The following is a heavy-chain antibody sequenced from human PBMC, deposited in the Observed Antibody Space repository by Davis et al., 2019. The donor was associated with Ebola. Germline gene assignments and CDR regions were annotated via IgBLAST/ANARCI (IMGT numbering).Heavy chain of an antibody. Sequence: SLITSCATSGFTFSHYWFHWLRRPPGTRLLSVSRITSDGSATCYPDSVRSRSTTSRDNASATLFLQMNSLRADDTAVYYCTAAPGCGGYSCGGYNYCGRGVWGQGARVTGSS. V-gene: IGHV3-74*01. J-gene: IGHJ6*02. D-gene: IGHD2-21*02. CDR2: ITSDGSAT. CDR3: TAAPGCGGYSCGGYNYCGRGV. CDR1: GFTFSHYW.